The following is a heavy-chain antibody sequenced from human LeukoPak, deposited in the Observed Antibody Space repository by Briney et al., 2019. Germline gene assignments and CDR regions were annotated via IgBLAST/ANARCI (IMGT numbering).Heavy chain of an antibody. CDR1: GGSVSSGSYY. V-gene: IGHV4-61*01. D-gene: IGHD4-23*01. CDR2: IYYSGST. CDR3: ARDSDYGGNSFFDY. Sequence: SETLSLTCTVSGGSVSSGSYYWSWIRQPPGKGLEWIGYIYYSGSTNYNPSLKSRVTISVDTSKNQFSLKLSSVTAADTAVYYCARDSDYGGNSFFDYWGQGTLVTVSS. J-gene: IGHJ4*02.